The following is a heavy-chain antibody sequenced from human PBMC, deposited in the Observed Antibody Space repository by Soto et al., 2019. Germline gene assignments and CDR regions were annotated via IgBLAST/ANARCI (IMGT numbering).Heavy chain of an antibody. CDR2: ISAYNGNT. V-gene: IGHV1-18*01. Sequence: GASVMVSCKASGYTFTSYGISWVRQAPGQGLEWMGWISAYNGNTNYAQKLQGRVTMTTDTSTSTAYMELRSLRSDDTAVYYCARDGPWEYDSDAFDIWGQGTMVTVSS. CDR1: GYTFTSYG. D-gene: IGHD1-26*01. CDR3: ARDGPWEYDSDAFDI. J-gene: IGHJ3*02.